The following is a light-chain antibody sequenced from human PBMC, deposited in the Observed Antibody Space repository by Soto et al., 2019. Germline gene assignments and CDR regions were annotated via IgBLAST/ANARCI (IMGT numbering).Light chain of an antibody. J-gene: IGKJ2*01. CDR2: GAS. Sequence: DIPMTQSPSSLSASVGDRVSITCRASQSIRSHLNWFQHKPGKAPKVLIYGASSLQGGVPSRFSGSGSGTDFTLTISSLQPDDFATYYCQQYNSYPYTFGQGTKLEIK. CDR1: QSIRSH. V-gene: IGKV1-16*01. CDR3: QQYNSYPYT.